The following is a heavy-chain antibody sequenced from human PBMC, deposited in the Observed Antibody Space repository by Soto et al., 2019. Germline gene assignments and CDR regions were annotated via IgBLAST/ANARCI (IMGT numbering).Heavy chain of an antibody. CDR3: ARAMYSIWPEMSGWFDP. V-gene: IGHV1-8*01. CDR1: GYTFTSYD. J-gene: IGHJ5*02. Sequence: ASVKVSCKASGYTFTSYDINWVRQATGQGLEWMGWMNPNSGNTGYAQKFQGRVTMTRNTSISTAYMELSSLRSEDTAVYYCARAMYSIWPEMSGWFDPWGQGTLVTVSS. D-gene: IGHD3-3*02. CDR2: MNPNSGNT.